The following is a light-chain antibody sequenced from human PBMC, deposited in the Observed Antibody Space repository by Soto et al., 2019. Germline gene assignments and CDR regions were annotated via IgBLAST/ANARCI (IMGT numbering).Light chain of an antibody. Sequence: QSVLTQPPSVSGAPGQRVTITCTGSSSNIGGGYDVHWYQQLPRTSPKLLIYGNTNRPSGVPDRFSGSNSGTSASASLALTGIQAGDEADYYCQSYDSSLNTYVFGPGTKLTVL. CDR3: QSYDSSLNTYV. J-gene: IGLJ1*01. CDR1: SSNIGGGYD. CDR2: GNT. V-gene: IGLV1-40*01.